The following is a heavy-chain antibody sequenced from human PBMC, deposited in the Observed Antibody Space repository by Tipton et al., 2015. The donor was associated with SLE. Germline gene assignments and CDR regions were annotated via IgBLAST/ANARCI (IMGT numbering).Heavy chain of an antibody. J-gene: IGHJ6*03. V-gene: IGHV1-69*01. Sequence: QLVQSGAEVKKPGSSVKVSCKASGGTFSSYAISWVRQAPGQGLEWMGGIIPIFGTANYAQKFQGRVTITADESTSTAYMELSSLRSEDTAVYYCARSLGLKVTHLSYYYMDVWGKGTTVTVSS. CDR2: IIPIFGTA. D-gene: IGHD5-18*01. CDR1: GGTFSSYA. CDR3: ARSLGLKVTHLSYYYMDV.